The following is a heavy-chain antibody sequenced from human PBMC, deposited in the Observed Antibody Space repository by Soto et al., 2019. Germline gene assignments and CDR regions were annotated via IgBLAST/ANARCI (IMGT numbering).Heavy chain of an antibody. D-gene: IGHD6-13*01. CDR3: ARGISSWYANDAFDI. V-gene: IGHV4-59*08. CDR2: IYYSGST. CDR1: GGSISSYY. Sequence: PSETLSLTCTVSGGSISSYYWSWIRQPPGKGLEWIGYIYYSGSTNYNPSLKSRVTISVDTSKNQFSLKLSSVTAADTAVYYCARGISSWYANDAFDIWGQGTTVTVSS. J-gene: IGHJ3*02.